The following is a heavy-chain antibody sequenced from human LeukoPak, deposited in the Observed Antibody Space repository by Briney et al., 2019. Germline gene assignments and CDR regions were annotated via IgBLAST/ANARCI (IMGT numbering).Heavy chain of an antibody. V-gene: IGHV4-39*01. Sequence: SETLSLTCTVSGGSISSSSYYWGWIRQPPGKGLEWVGSIYYSGSTYYNPSLKGRVAISVDTSKNQFSLKLSSVTAADAAVYYCATLRSITVIVVVSPGLFDYWGQGILVTVSS. J-gene: IGHJ4*02. CDR2: IYYSGST. D-gene: IGHD3-22*01. CDR1: GGSISSSSYY. CDR3: ATLRSITVIVVVSPGLFDY.